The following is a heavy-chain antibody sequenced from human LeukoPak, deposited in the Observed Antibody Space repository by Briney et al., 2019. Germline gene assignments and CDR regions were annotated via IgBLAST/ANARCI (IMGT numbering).Heavy chain of an antibody. CDR2: ICPGNSDT. J-gene: IGHJ4*02. D-gene: IGHD6-13*01. CDR3: ARHVRPYSRSWYIDY. V-gene: IGHV5-51*01. CDR1: GYIFTSYC. Sequence: GESLKISCKTSGYIFTSYCIGWVRQMSGRGLEWMGIICPGNSDTRYSPSFQGQVTISADKSLRTAYLQWSSLNASDTAMYYCARHVRPYSRSWYIDYWARGILVTVSS.